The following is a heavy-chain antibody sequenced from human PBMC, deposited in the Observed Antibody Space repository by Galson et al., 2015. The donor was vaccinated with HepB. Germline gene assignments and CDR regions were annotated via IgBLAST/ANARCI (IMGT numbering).Heavy chain of an antibody. CDR2: ISGSGGST. D-gene: IGHD6-13*01. V-gene: IGHV3-23*01. J-gene: IGHJ5*02. CDR1: GFPFSSYA. CDR3: AKGIIAAAGRSNWFDP. Sequence: LRLSCAASGFPFSSYAMSWVLQAPGKGLEWVSAISGSGGSTYYADSVKGRFTISRDNSKNTLYLQMNSLRAEDPAVYYCAKGIIAAAGRSNWFDPWGQGTLVTVSS.